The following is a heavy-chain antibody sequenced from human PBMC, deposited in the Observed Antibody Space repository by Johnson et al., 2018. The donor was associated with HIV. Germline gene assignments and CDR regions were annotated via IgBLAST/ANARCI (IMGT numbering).Heavy chain of an antibody. Sequence: VQLVESGGGVVQPGRSLRLSCAASGFTFSSYGMHWVRQATGKGLEWVAVISYDGSNKYYADSVKGRFTISRDNSKNTLYLQMNSLRAEDTAVYYGANLAGSDAFDIWGQGTMVTVSS. J-gene: IGHJ3*02. V-gene: IGHV3-30*18. D-gene: IGHD3-10*01. CDR2: ISYDGSNK. CDR3: ANLAGSDAFDI. CDR1: GFTFSSYG.